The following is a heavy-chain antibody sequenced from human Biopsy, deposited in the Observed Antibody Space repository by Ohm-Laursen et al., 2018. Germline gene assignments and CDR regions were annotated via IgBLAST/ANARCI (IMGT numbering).Heavy chain of an antibody. V-gene: IGHV1-18*01. CDR3: AREGDNSGYDYYGMDV. CDR2: ISAYNGNR. J-gene: IGHJ6*02. D-gene: IGHD3-22*01. CDR1: GYTFPSYG. Sequence: ASVKVSCKASGYTFPSYGISWVRQAPGHGLEWMGWISAYNGNRNYAQKFQGRVTMTTDTSTSTAYMELRSLRSDDTAVYFCAREGDNSGYDYYGMDVWGQGTTVTVSS.